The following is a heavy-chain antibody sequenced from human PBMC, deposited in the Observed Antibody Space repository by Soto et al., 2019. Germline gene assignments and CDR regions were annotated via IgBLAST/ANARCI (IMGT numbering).Heavy chain of an antibody. CDR3: TTVSFNDEQTLAVGSY. V-gene: IGHV3-15*01. CDR2: IKSKTDGGTT. Sequence: GGSLRLSCAASGFPFRNAWMGWVRQAPGKGLEWVGRIKSKTDGGTTDYAAPVKGRFTISRDDSKNTLDLQMNSLKTEDTAVYYCTTVSFNDEQTLAVGSYWGQGTLVTVSS. D-gene: IGHD6-19*01. CDR1: GFPFRNAW. J-gene: IGHJ4*02.